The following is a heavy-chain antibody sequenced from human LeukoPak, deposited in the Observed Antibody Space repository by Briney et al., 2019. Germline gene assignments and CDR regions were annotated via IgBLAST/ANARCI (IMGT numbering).Heavy chain of an antibody. D-gene: IGHD3-22*01. CDR1: GNSISSFF. Sequence: SETPSLTCTVSGNSISSFFWSWIRQPPGKGLEWIGSMHYSGDSKYNPSLRSRVSLSIDTSKQQFSLRLSSVTAADTAVYYCAREHDSSGYYYFDYWGQGTLVTVSS. CDR2: MHYSGDS. J-gene: IGHJ4*02. V-gene: IGHV4-59*01. CDR3: AREHDSSGYYYFDY.